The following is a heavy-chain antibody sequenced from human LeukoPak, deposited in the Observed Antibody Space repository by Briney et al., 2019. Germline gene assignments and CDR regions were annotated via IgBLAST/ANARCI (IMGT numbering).Heavy chain of an antibody. CDR3: AREAHGWFDP. V-gene: IGHV3-11*04. CDR2: ISSSGSTI. D-gene: IGHD6-6*01. CDR1: GFTFNDYY. J-gene: IGHJ5*02. Sequence: PGWSLRLSCATSGFTFNDYYMSWVRQAPGKGLEWVSYISSSGSTIYYADSVKGRFTISRDNAKNSLYLQMNSLRAEDTAVYYCAREAHGWFDPWGQGTLVTVSS.